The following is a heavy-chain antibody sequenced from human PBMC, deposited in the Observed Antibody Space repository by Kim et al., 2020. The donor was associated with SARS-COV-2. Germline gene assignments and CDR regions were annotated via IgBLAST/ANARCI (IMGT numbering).Heavy chain of an antibody. V-gene: IGHV4-61*02. CDR2: IYTSGST. J-gene: IGHJ4*02. D-gene: IGHD3-10*01. CDR1: GGSISSGSYY. CDR3: ARSGSGSYYRRDY. Sequence: SETLSLTGTVSGGSISSGSYYWSWIRQPAGKGLEWIGRIYTSGSTNYNPSLKSRVTISVDTSKNQFSLKLSSVTAADTAVYYCARSGSGSYYRRDYWGQGTLVTVSS.